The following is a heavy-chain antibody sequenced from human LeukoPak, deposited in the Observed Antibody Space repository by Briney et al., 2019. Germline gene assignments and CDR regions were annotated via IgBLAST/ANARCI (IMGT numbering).Heavy chain of an antibody. CDR1: GYTFTSYG. V-gene: IGHV1-18*01. CDR3: ARDVVVVPAAAHYYYYGMDV. D-gene: IGHD2-2*01. CDR2: ISAYNGNT. Sequence: ASVTVSCKASGYTFTSYGISWVRQAPGQGLEWMGWISAYNGNTNYAQKLQGRVTMTTDTSTSTAYMELRSLRSDDTAVYYCARDVVVVPAAAHYYYYGMDVWGQGTTVTVSS. J-gene: IGHJ6*02.